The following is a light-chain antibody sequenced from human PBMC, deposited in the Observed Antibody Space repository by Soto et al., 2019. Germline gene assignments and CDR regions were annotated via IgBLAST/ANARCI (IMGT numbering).Light chain of an antibody. CDR2: DAS. Sequence: EIVLTQSPATLSLSPGERVTLSCTASQSVSTYLAWYQQKPGQAPRLLIYDASNRATGIPARFSGSGSGTDFTLTISSLEPEDSADYYCQQRSERSLYTFGQGTKLEIK. J-gene: IGKJ2*01. V-gene: IGKV3-11*01. CDR3: QQRSERSLYT. CDR1: QSVSTY.